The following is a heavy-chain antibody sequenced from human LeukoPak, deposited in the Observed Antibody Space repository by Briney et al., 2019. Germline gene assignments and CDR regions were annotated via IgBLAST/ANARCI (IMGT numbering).Heavy chain of an antibody. CDR1: GFTFSSYW. CDR2: IPYDGSNK. Sequence: QTGGSLRLSCAASGFTFSSYWMSWVRQAPGKGLEWVAVIPYDGSNKYYADSVKGRFTISRENSKNRLYLQMNSLRAEDTAVYYCARAEGYGGELDSWGQGTLVTVSS. D-gene: IGHD4-23*01. CDR3: ARAEGYGGELDS. J-gene: IGHJ4*02. V-gene: IGHV3-30*13.